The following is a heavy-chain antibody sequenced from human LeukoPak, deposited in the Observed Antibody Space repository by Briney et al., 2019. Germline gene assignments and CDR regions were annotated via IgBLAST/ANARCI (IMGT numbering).Heavy chain of an antibody. D-gene: IGHD2/OR15-2a*01. V-gene: IGHV3-33*06. J-gene: IGHJ3*02. CDR3: AKGPFPDAFDI. Sequence: GRSLRLSCAASGFTFSSYGMHWVRQAPGKGLEWVAVIWYDGSNKYYADSVKDRFTISRDNSKNTLYLQMNSLRAEDTAVYYCAKGPFPDAFDIWGQGTMVTVSS. CDR2: IWYDGSNK. CDR1: GFTFSSYG.